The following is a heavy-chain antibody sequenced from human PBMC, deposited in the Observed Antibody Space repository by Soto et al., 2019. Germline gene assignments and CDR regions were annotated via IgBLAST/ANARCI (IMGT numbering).Heavy chain of an antibody. CDR2: IYYSGST. Sequence: SETLSLTCTVSGGSISSSSYYWGWIRQPPGKGLEWIGSIYYSGSTYYNPSLKSRVTISVDTSKNQFSLKLSSVTAADTAVYYCARMPRALERRSAPGYYYYYYGMDVWGQGTTVTVSS. V-gene: IGHV4-39*01. J-gene: IGHJ6*02. CDR1: GGSISSSSYY. D-gene: IGHD1-1*01. CDR3: ARMPRALERRSAPGYYYYYYGMDV.